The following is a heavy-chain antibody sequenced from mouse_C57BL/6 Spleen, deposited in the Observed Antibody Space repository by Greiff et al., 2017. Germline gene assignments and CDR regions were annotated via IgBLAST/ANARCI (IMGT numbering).Heavy chain of an antibody. J-gene: IGHJ4*01. CDR2: IYPGSGST. Sequence: VQLQQPGAELVKPGASVKMSCKASGYTFTSYWITWVKQRPGQGLEWIGDIYPGSGSTNYNEKFKSKATLTVDTSSSTAYMQLSSLTSEDSAVYYCARDSSGYVLMDYWGQGTSVTVSS. CDR3: ARDSSGYVLMDY. CDR1: GYTFTSYW. V-gene: IGHV1-55*01. D-gene: IGHD3-2*02.